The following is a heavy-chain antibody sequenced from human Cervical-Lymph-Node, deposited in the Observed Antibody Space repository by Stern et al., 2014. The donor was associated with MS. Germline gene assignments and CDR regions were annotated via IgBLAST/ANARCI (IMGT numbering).Heavy chain of an antibody. J-gene: IGHJ4*02. Sequence: VQLVESGAEIRKPGASVKISCEASGYTFTTYYMHWVRQAPGQGLEWVALVNPSDGKTTYAQRFQGRVTVTGDTSTSTVYMELTGLRSEDTAVYYCARVLSLATSDSWGQGTLVIVSS. CDR3: ARVLSLATSDS. V-gene: IGHV1-46*01. CDR2: VNPSDGKT. CDR1: GYTFTTYY. D-gene: IGHD1-1*01.